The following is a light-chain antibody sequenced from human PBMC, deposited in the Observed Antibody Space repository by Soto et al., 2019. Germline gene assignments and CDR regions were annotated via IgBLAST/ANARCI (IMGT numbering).Light chain of an antibody. J-gene: IGLJ1*01. CDR2: KDS. Sequence: SYELTQPPSVSVSPGQTARITCSGEALPKQFAYWYQQKPGQAPVLLIYKDSERPSGIPERFSGSRSGTTVTLTISGVQAEDEADYYCQSADSSGTDVFGTGTKVTVL. CDR1: ALPKQF. V-gene: IGLV3-25*03. CDR3: QSADSSGTDV.